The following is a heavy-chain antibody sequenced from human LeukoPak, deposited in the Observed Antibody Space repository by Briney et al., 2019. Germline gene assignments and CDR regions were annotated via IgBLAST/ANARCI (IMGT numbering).Heavy chain of an antibody. Sequence: SETLSLTCTVSGGSISSYYWSWIRQPPGKGLEWIGYIYYSGSTNYNPSLKSRVTISVDTSKNQFSLKLSSVTDADTAVYYCARTDRWLPFDSWGQGTLVTVSS. J-gene: IGHJ4*02. D-gene: IGHD5-24*01. V-gene: IGHV4-59*01. CDR2: IYYSGST. CDR1: GGSISSYY. CDR3: ARTDRWLPFDS.